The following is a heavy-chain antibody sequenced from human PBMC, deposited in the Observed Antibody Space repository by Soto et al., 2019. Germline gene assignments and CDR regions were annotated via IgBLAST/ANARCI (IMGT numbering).Heavy chain of an antibody. CDR2: ITNDGHTT. D-gene: IGHD6-19*01. J-gene: IGHJ4*02. V-gene: IGHV3-64*02. CDR3: ARVSVPGYYDY. CDR1: GFDFSGYA. Sequence: GXSLRLSCAASGFDFSGYAMHWIRQAPGKGLEYVSAITNDGHTTYYADSVMGRFTISRDNSRNTLYLQMGSLRPEDMAVYYCARVSVPGYYDYWGQGTLVTVSS.